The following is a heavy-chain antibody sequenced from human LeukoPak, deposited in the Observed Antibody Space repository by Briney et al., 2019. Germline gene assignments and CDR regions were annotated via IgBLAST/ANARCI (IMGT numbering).Heavy chain of an antibody. V-gene: IGHV3-33*01. D-gene: IGHD3-16*01. J-gene: IGHJ4*02. Sequence: PGGSLRLSCAASGFSFSTYGMHWVRQAPGKGLEGVALIWNAGTNTYYADSVKGRFTISGDNSKNTLYLQMNSLRAEDTAVYYCVGDTPPGGDFYLDYWGQGTLVIVSS. CDR2: IWNAGTNT. CDR1: GFSFSTYG. CDR3: VGDTPPGGDFYLDY.